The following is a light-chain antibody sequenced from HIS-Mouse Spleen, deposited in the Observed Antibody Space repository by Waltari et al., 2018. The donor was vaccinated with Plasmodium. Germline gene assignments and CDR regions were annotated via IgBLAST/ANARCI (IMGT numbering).Light chain of an antibody. CDR2: LNSDGSH. Sequence: QLVLTQSPSASASLGASDKLTCTLSSGHSSYAIACHQQQPEKGPRYLMKLNSDGSHSKGDGIPDRFSGSSSGAERYLTISSLQSEDEADYYCQTWGTGIRVFGGGTKLTVL. CDR3: QTWGTGIRV. V-gene: IGLV4-69*01. CDR1: SGHSSYA. J-gene: IGLJ3*02.